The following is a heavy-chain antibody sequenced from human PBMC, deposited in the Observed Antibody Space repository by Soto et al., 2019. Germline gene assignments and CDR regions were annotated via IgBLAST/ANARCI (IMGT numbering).Heavy chain of an antibody. CDR3: ARERDHYDFWSGWSTRLYYYYYYMDV. V-gene: IGHV1-18*01. J-gene: IGHJ6*03. CDR2: ISAYNGNT. CDR1: GYTFTSYG. Sequence: AASVKVSCKASGYTFTSYGISWVRQAPGQGLEWMGWISAYNGNTNYAQKLQGRVTMTTDTSTSTAYMELRSLRSDDTAVYYCARERDHYDFWSGWSTRLYYYYYYMDVWGKGTTVTVSS. D-gene: IGHD3-3*01.